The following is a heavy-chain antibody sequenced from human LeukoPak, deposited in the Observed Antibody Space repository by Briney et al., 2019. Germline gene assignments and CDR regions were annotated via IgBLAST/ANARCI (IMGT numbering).Heavy chain of an antibody. CDR2: IYSGGNT. D-gene: IGHD3-10*01. V-gene: IGHV3-53*01. Sequence: GGSLRLSCAASGLTVSSNYMSWVRQAPGKGLEWVSVIYSGGNTYYADSVKGRFTISRDNSKNTLYLQMDSLRAEDTAVYYCARVYYYGSGSYLDYWDQGTLVTVSS. J-gene: IGHJ4*02. CDR3: ARVYYYGSGSYLDY. CDR1: GLTVSSNY.